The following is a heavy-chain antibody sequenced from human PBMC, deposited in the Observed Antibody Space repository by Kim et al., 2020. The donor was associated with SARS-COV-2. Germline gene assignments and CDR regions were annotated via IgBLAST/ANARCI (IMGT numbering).Heavy chain of an antibody. CDR1: GGSISSYY. J-gene: IGHJ4*02. V-gene: IGHV4-59*08. CDR3: ASSPKWELPYYFDY. Sequence: SETLSLTCTVSGGSISSYYWSWIRQPPGKGLEWIGYIYYSGSTNYNPSLKSRVTISVDTSKNQFSLKLSSVTAADTAVYYCASSPKWELPYYFDYWGQGT. D-gene: IGHD1-26*01. CDR2: IYYSGST.